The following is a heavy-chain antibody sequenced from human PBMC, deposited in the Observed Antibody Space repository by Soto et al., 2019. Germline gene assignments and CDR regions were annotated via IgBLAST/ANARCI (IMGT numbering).Heavy chain of an antibody. J-gene: IGHJ4*02. CDR2: ISSDGHHQ. V-gene: IGHV3-30*03. CDR1: GFRFNDYA. CDR3: ARDDDNDANALDY. Sequence: GGSLILSCATSGFRFNDYAMYWVRQPPGQGLEWVAIISSDGHHQFYLDNLRGRFTVSRDNSKNTLYLQMNSLRDEDTAVYYCARDDDNDANALDYWGPGTLVTVSS.